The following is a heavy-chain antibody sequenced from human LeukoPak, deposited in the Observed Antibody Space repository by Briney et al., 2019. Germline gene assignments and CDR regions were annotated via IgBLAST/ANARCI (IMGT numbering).Heavy chain of an antibody. J-gene: IGHJ4*02. D-gene: IGHD3-3*01. Sequence: ASVKVSCKASGYTFTSYDINWVRQATGQGREWMGWMNPNSGNTGYAQKLQGRVTMTRNTSISTAYMELSSLRSEDTAVYYCARSAYDFWSGYSEPAGFDYWGQGTLVTVSS. V-gene: IGHV1-8*01. CDR3: ARSAYDFWSGYSEPAGFDY. CDR1: GYTFTSYD. CDR2: MNPNSGNT.